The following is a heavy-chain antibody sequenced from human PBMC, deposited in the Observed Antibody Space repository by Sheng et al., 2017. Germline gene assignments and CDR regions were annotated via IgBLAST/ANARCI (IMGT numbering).Heavy chain of an antibody. CDR3: AGATLWFREPGDPDSAFDI. J-gene: IGHJ3*02. D-gene: IGHD3-10*01. V-gene: IGHV1-69*05. CDR1: GGTFSSYA. CDR2: IIPIFGTA. Sequence: QVQLVQSGAEVKKPGSSVKVSCKASGGTFSSYAISWVRQAPGQGLEWMGGIIPIFGTANYAQKFQGRVTITTDESTSTAYMELSSLRSEDTAVYYCAGATLWFREPGDPDSAFDIWGQGTMVTVSS.